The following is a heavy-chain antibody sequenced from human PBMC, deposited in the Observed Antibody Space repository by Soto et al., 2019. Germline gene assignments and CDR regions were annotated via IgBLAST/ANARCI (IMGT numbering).Heavy chain of an antibody. CDR2: ISGSGGST. J-gene: IGHJ6*02. CDR1: GFTFSSYA. Sequence: EVQLLESGGGLVQPGGSLRLSCAASGFTFSSYAMSWVRQAPGKGLEWVSAISGSGGSTYYADSVKGRFTISRDNSKNTLYLQMNSLRAEDTAVYYCAKGGSSSWYGYYGMDVWGQGTTVTFSS. CDR3: AKGGSSSWYGYYGMDV. V-gene: IGHV3-23*01. D-gene: IGHD6-13*01.